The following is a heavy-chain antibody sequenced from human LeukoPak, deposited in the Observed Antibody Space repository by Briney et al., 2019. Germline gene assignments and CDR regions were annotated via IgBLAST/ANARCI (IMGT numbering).Heavy chain of an antibody. J-gene: IGHJ5*02. D-gene: IGHD1-7*01. Sequence: PSETLSLTCSVSGGSVSSDYWSWIRQPPGKGLEWIGYIYYSGSTNYNPSLKSRVTISVDTSKNQFSLKLSSVTAADTAVYYCARGRGSITGTGWFDPWGQGTLVTVSS. V-gene: IGHV4-59*02. CDR3: ARGRGSITGTGWFDP. CDR1: GGSVSSDY. CDR2: IYYSGST.